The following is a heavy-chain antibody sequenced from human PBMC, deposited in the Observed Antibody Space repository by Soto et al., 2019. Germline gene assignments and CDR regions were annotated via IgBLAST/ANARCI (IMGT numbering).Heavy chain of an antibody. V-gene: IGHV4-34*01. Sequence: QVQLHQWGAGLLKPSETLSLTCTVYGGSFTTYYWSWIRQSPGKGLEWIGEINHSGFTNYNPSLESRVTTSVDTSKNQFSLKLRSVTAADTAIYYCARRYCSDSPCNYFDYWGRGTLVSVSS. D-gene: IGHD2-15*01. CDR2: INHSGFT. J-gene: IGHJ4*02. CDR3: ARRYCSDSPCNYFDY. CDR1: GGSFTTYY.